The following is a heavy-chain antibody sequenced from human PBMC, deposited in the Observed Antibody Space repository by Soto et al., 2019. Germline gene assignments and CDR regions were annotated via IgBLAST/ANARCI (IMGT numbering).Heavy chain of an antibody. D-gene: IGHD6-19*01. CDR3: AKVEDNTGWAVVDS. CDR1: GFGFSSYA. Sequence: EVQLLESGGGMVQPGGSLRISCVASGFGFSSYAISWVRQSPGKGLEWVSTTPATDDDTSYALSVTGRFIVSRDNSKNTLSLLMRSLRAEDTALYYCAKVEDNTGWAVVDSWGQGTLVTFS. CDR2: TPATDDDT. V-gene: IGHV3-23*01. J-gene: IGHJ4*02.